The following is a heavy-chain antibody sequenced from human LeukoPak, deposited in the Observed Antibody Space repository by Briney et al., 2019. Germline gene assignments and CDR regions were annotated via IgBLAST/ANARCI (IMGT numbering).Heavy chain of an antibody. Sequence: ASVKVSCTASGYTFTSYYMHSVRQAPGQGLGGRGIINPSGGSTSYAQKFQGRVTMTRDTSTSTVYMELSSLRAEDTAVYYCARSYCYDSSGYYSFWGQGTMVTVSS. J-gene: IGHJ3*01. CDR1: GYTFTSYY. CDR2: INPSGGST. D-gene: IGHD3-22*01. CDR3: ARSYCYDSSGYYSF. V-gene: IGHV1-46*01.